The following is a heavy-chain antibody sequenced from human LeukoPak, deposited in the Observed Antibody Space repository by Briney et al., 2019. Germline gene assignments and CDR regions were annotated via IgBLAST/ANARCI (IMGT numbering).Heavy chain of an antibody. D-gene: IGHD3-10*01. V-gene: IGHV3-11*04. CDR2: ISSGNHTI. CDR1: GFTFEDYY. CDR3: ARDRSYYGSGSYYTRAPNWFDP. Sequence: PGGSLRLSCAASGFTFEDYYMSWIRQAPGKGLEWLSYISSGNHTIYYADSVKGRFTISRDNAKNSLYLQMNSLRAEDTAVYYCARDRSYYGSGSYYTRAPNWFDPWGQGTLVTVSS. J-gene: IGHJ5*02.